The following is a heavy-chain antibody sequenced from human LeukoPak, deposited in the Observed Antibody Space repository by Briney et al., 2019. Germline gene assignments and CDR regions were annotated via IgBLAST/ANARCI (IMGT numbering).Heavy chain of an antibody. CDR1: GGSISSGDYY. J-gene: IGHJ4*02. Sequence: SQTLSLTCTVSGGSISSGDYYGNWIRQHPEKSLEWIGYIFYSGSAYYNPSLKSRVTISVDTSKNQFSLKLSSVTAADTAVYYCARGSTLIRGFDYWGQGTLVTVSS. V-gene: IGHV4-31*03. D-gene: IGHD3-10*01. CDR2: IFYSGSA. CDR3: ARGSTLIRGFDY.